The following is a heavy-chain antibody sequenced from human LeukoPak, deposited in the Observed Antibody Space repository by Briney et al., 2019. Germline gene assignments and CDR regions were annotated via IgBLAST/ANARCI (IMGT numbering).Heavy chain of an antibody. CDR2: TFYSGTT. D-gene: IGHD2/OR15-2a*01. CDR3: GKYYDAFDI. Sequence: NPSETLSLTCTVSGGSISSGGYYWSWIRQHPGKGLEWIGYTFYSGTTYYNPSLKSRVTMSVDTSKNQFSLTLSSVTDADTAVYYCGKYYDAFDIWGQGTMVTVSS. CDR1: GGSISSGGYY. V-gene: IGHV4-31*03. J-gene: IGHJ3*02.